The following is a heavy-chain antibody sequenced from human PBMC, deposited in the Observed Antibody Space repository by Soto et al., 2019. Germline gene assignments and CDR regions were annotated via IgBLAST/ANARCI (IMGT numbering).Heavy chain of an antibody. V-gene: IGHV1-2*02. CDR3: ARLPIVATIGTQIDY. CDR2: INPNSGGT. J-gene: IGHJ4*02. CDR1: GYTFTGYY. D-gene: IGHD5-12*01. Sequence: ASVKVSCKASGYTFTGYYIHWVRQAPGQGLEWMGWINPNSGGTNYAQKFQGRVTMTRDTSISTAYMELSRLRSDDTAVYYCARLPIVATIGTQIDYWGQGTLVTVAS.